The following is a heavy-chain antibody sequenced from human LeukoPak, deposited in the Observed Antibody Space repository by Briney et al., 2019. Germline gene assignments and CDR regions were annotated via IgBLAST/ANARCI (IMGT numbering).Heavy chain of an antibody. Sequence: GGSLRLSCAASGFTFDNYWMSWVRQAPGKGLEWVAVISYDGSNKYYADSVKGRFTISRDNSKNTLYLQMNSLRAEDTAVYYCARVRSSSSWFGYYYYGMDVWGQGTTVTVSS. CDR1: GFTFDNYW. J-gene: IGHJ6*02. CDR3: ARVRSSSSWFGYYYYGMDV. V-gene: IGHV3-30-3*01. D-gene: IGHD6-6*01. CDR2: ISYDGSNK.